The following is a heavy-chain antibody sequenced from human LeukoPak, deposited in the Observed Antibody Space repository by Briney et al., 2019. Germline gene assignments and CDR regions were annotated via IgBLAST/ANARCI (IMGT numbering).Heavy chain of an antibody. Sequence: SETLSLTCAVYGGSFSGYYWSWIRQPPGKGLEWIGEINHSESTNYNPSLKSRVTISVDTSKNQFSLKLSSVTAADTAVYYCARQRGVIVVVPAALKTYSRWFDPWGQGTLVTVSS. CDR3: ARQRGVIVVVPAALKTYSRWFDP. CDR2: INHSEST. CDR1: GGSFSGYY. J-gene: IGHJ5*02. V-gene: IGHV4-34*01. D-gene: IGHD2-2*01.